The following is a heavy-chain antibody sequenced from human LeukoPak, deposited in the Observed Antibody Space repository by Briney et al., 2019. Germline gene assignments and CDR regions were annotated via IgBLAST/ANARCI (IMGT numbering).Heavy chain of an antibody. D-gene: IGHD2-2*01. V-gene: IGHV1-2*02. J-gene: IGHJ6*02. CDR3: YSSLCRGANAMSV. CDR2: INPSGGGT. CDR1: GYTFTAYY. Sequence: ASVKLSCTASGYTFTAYYVHWVRQAPGQGPEWMGWINPSGGGTKYAQKFQGRVTMTTDTSISTAYMELSRLRSDDTAMYYCYSSLCRGANAMSVWGQGTPVTVS.